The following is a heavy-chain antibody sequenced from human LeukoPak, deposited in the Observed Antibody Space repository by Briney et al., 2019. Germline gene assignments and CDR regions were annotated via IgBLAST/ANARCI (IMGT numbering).Heavy chain of an antibody. J-gene: IGHJ3*02. CDR1: GFTFSSYG. D-gene: IGHD2-2*01. CDR3: CSSTAIGAFDI. CDR2: ISYDGSNK. V-gene: IGHV3-30*03. Sequence: GRSLRLSCAASGFTFSSYGMHWVRQAPGKGLEWVAVISYDGSNKYYADSVKGRFTISRDNSKNTLYLQMNSLRTEDTAVYYCCSSTAIGAFDIWGQGTMVTVSS.